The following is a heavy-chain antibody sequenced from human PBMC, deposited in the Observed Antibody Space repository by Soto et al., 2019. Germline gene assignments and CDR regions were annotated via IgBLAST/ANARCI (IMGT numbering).Heavy chain of an antibody. CDR3: ARDQPMGIAVAGNYWYFDL. CDR1: GGSISSYH. V-gene: IGHV4-4*07. Sequence: QVQLQESGPGLVKPSETLSLTCTVSGGSISSYHWSWIRQPAGKGLVWIGRIYTSGSTNYNPSLKGRVTMSVDTSKNQFSLKLSSVTAADTAVYYCARDQPMGIAVAGNYWYFDLWGRGTLVTVSS. J-gene: IGHJ2*01. CDR2: IYTSGST. D-gene: IGHD6-19*01.